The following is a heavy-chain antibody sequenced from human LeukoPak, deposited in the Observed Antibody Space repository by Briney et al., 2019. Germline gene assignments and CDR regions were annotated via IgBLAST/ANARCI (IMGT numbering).Heavy chain of an antibody. CDR3: ARDHIVVEPAAPDYYYYGMDV. V-gene: IGHV4-30-4*01. D-gene: IGHD2-2*01. CDR2: IYYSGST. CDR1: GGSISSDDYY. Sequence: SETLSLTCTVSGGSISSDDYYWSWIRQPPGKGLEWIGYIYYSGSTYYNPSLKSRVTISVDTSKNQFSLKLSSVTAADTAVYYCARDHIVVEPAAPDYYYYGMDVWGQGTTVTVSS. J-gene: IGHJ6*02.